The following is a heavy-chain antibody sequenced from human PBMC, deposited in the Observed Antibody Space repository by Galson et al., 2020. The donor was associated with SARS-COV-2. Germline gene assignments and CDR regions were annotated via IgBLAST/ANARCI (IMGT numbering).Heavy chain of an antibody. D-gene: IGHD5-18*01. CDR3: ARAKGVYSYGSPFDY. V-gene: IGHV3-21*01. Sequence: GGSLRLSCAASGFTFSSYSMNWVRQAPGKGLEWVSSISSSSSYIYYADSVKGRFTISRDNAKNSLYLQMNSLRAEDTAVYYCARAKGVYSYGSPFDYWGQGTLVTVSS. J-gene: IGHJ4*02. CDR1: GFTFSSYS. CDR2: ISSSSSYI.